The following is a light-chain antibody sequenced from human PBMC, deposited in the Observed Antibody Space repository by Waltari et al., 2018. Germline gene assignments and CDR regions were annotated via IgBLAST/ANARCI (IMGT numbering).Light chain of an antibody. J-gene: IGLJ2*01. Sequence: QAVLTQPSSLSASPGASARLTCTLHSGINVSDRKIYLYQQTPGRPPQYLLRFRSDLDKQQDSGLTSRFSGSKDASANAGILLISGVQAEDEADYYGMIWHSSASVFGGGTTLTVL. CDR2: FRSDLDK. CDR1: SGINVSDRK. V-gene: IGLV5-45*03. CDR3: MIWHSSASV.